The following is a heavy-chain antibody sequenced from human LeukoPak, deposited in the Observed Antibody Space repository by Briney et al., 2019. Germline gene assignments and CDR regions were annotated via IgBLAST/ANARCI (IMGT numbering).Heavy chain of an antibody. J-gene: IGHJ4*02. CDR2: INPNSGGT. V-gene: IGHV1-2*06. CDR1: GYTLTGYY. CDR3: ARYSTYVWGSYRPTDDY. D-gene: IGHD3-16*02. Sequence: ASVKVSCKASGYTLTGYYMHWVRQAPGQGLEWMGRINPNSGGTNYAQKFQGRVTMTRDTSISTAYMELSRLRSDDTAVYYCARYSTYVWGSYRPTDDYWGQGTLVTVSS.